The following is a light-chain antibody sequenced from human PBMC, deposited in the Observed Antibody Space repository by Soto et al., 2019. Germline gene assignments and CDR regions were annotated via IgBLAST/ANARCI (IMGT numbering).Light chain of an antibody. V-gene: IGKV1-39*01. CDR2: AAS. J-gene: IGKJ1*01. CDR3: QQSYSTPRT. Sequence: QITQSPSSLSASVGDRVTITCRASQSISSYLNWYQQKPGKAPKLLIYAASSLQSGVPSRFSGSGSGTDFTLTISSLQPEDFATYYCQQSYSTPRTFGQGTKV. CDR1: QSISSY.